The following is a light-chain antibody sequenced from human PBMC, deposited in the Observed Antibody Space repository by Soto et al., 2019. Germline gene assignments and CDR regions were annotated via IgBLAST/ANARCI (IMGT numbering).Light chain of an antibody. Sequence: QSALTQPASVSGSPGQSITISCTGTCSDVGLYNLVSWYQQLPGKAPKLIIYEVNERPSGISDRFSGSKSGNTASLTISGLQDEDEADYYCCSYVGSSILMFGGGTQLTVL. CDR2: EVN. J-gene: IGLJ3*02. CDR3: CSYVGSSILM. CDR1: CSDVGLYNL. V-gene: IGLV2-23*02.